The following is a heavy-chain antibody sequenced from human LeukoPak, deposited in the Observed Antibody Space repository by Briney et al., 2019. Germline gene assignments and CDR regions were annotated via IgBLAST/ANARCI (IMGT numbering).Heavy chain of an antibody. D-gene: IGHD3-22*01. CDR1: GFTFSSYS. CDR2: ISSSGSTI. Sequence: GGSLRLSCAASGFTFSSYSMNWVRQAPGKGLEWVSYISSSGSTIYYADSVKGRFTISRDNAKNSLYLQMNSLRAEDTAVYYCARDPQDPYYYDSSGYGDYWGQGTLVTVSS. V-gene: IGHV3-48*04. J-gene: IGHJ4*02. CDR3: ARDPQDPYYYDSSGYGDY.